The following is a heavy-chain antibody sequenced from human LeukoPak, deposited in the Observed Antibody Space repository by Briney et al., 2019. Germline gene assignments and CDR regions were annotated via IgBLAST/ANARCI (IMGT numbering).Heavy chain of an antibody. Sequence: PSQTLSLTCTVSGGSISSGSYYWSWIRQPAGKGLEWIGYIYYSGSTNYNPSLKSRVTISVDTSKNQFSLKLSSVTAADTAVYYCARDSTIFGVYYMDVWGKGTTVTVSS. CDR1: GGSISSGSYY. V-gene: IGHV4-61*09. CDR3: ARDSTIFGVYYMDV. D-gene: IGHD3-3*01. J-gene: IGHJ6*03. CDR2: IYYSGST.